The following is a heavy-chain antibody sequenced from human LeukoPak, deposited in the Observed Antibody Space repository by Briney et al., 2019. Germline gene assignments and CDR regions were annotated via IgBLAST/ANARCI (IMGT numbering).Heavy chain of an antibody. CDR1: AYTFSNYG. CDR3: ARDLDASGSYYTDL. D-gene: IGHD3-10*01. V-gene: IGHV1-18*01. CDR2: ISAYNGNT. J-gene: IGHJ4*02. Sequence: ASVKVSCKASAYTFSNYGFNWVRQAPGQGLEWMGWISAYNGNTKYAQKLQGRFPMTTDTSTNPAYMGLRSRTSHDTAVYYCARDLDASGSYYTDLWRQGPLVTVPS.